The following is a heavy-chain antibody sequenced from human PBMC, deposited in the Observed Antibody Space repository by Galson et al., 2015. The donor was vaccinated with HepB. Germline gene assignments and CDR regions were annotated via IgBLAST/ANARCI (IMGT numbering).Heavy chain of an antibody. J-gene: IGHJ4*02. D-gene: IGHD6-19*01. Sequence: SVKVSCKASGGTFSSYAISWVRQAPGQGLEWMGGIIPIFGTANYAQKFQGRVTITADESASTAYMELSSLRSEDTAVYYCARRHSSGWYYFDYWGQGTLVTVSS. CDR3: ARRHSSGWYYFDY. CDR1: GGTFSSYA. V-gene: IGHV1-69*13. CDR2: IIPIFGTA.